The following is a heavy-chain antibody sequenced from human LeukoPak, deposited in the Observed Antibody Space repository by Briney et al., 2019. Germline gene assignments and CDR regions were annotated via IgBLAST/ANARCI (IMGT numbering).Heavy chain of an antibody. D-gene: IGHD3-22*01. CDR2: ISTSGGST. CDR3: AKYYYDSSTFSFDY. V-gene: IGHV3-23*01. J-gene: IGHJ4*02. CDR1: GFTFSSYG. Sequence: PGRSLRLSCAASGFTFSSYGMHWVRQAPGKGLEWVSSISTSGGSTYYADSVKGRFTISRDNSKNTLYLQMNSLRAEDTAVYYCAKYYYDSSTFSFDYWGQGTLVTVSS.